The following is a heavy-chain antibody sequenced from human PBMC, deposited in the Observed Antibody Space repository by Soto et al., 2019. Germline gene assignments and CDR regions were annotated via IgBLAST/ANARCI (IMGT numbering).Heavy chain of an antibody. J-gene: IGHJ6*02. CDR2: IIPIFGTA. CDR3: ARGPAARRSYYYYGMDV. V-gene: IGHV1-69*13. CDR1: GGTFSSYA. D-gene: IGHD2-2*01. Sequence: SVKVSCKASGGTFSSYAISWVRQAPGQGLEWIGGIIPIFGTANYAQKFPGRVTITADESTSTAHMELSSLRSEDTAVYYCARGPAARRSYYYYGMDVWGQGTTVTVSS.